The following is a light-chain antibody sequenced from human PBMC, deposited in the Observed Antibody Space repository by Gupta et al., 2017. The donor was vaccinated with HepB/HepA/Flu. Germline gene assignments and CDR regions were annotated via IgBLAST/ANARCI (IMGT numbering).Light chain of an antibody. Sequence: QSVLTQPPSVSGAPGQRVTISCTGSSSNIGAGYDVHWYRQVPGTGPKVLVYGNNKRPWGVPDRFSGSRSGTSASLAITGLQAEEEADYYCQSYDSSRYVFGTGTKVIVL. CDR2: GNN. J-gene: IGLJ1*01. V-gene: IGLV1-40*01. CDR1: SSNIGAGYD. CDR3: QSYDSSRYV.